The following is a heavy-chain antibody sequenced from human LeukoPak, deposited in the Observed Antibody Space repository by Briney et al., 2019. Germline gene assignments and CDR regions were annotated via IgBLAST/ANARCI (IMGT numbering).Heavy chain of an antibody. CDR1: GFAFGGFA. D-gene: IGHD6-19*01. V-gene: IGHV3-23*01. CDR2: LTRGGGNT. J-gene: IGHJ4*02. CDR3: ARDLPQSRLGPFDY. Sequence: GGSLRLSCAGSGFAFGGFAMAWVRQAPGKGLEWVAALTRGGGNTYYADSVKGRFTISRDNAKNSLYLQMNSLRAEDTAVYYCARDLPQSRLGPFDYWGQGTLVTVSS.